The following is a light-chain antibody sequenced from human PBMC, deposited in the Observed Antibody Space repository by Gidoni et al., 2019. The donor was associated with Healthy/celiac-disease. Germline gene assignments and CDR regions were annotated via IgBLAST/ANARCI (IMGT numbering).Light chain of an antibody. V-gene: IGKV3-20*01. Sequence: EIVLTQSPGTLSLSPGERAPLSCRASQSVSSSYLAWYQQKPGQAPRLLIYGASSRATGIPDRFSGSGSGTDFTLTISRLEPEDFAVYYCQQYGSSPYTFXXXTKLEIK. J-gene: IGKJ2*01. CDR1: QSVSSSY. CDR3: QQYGSSPYT. CDR2: GAS.